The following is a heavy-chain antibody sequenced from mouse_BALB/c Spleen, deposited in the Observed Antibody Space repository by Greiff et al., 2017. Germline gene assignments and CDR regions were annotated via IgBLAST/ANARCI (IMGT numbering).Heavy chain of an antibody. V-gene: IGHV5-6-3*01. CDR1: GFTFSSYG. CDR3: ARDRWLLGAWFAD. J-gene: IGHJ3*01. Sequence: EVMLVESGGGLVQPGGSLKLSCAASGFTFSSYGMSWVRQTPDKRLELVATINSNGGSTYYPDSVKGRFTISRDNAKNTLYLQMSSLKSEDTAMYYCARDRWLLGAWFADGGQGTLVTVSA. D-gene: IGHD2-3*01. CDR2: INSNGGST.